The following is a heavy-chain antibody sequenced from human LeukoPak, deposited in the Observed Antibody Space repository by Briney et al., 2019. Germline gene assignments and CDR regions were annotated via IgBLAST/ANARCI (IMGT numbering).Heavy chain of an antibody. J-gene: IGHJ4*02. CDR1: GFTFGDYA. Sequence: PGGSLRLSCTASGFTFGDYAMSWVRQAPGKGLEWVGFIRSKAYGGTTEYAASVKGRFTISRDDSKSIAYLQMNSLETEDTAVYYCTRADSNYDYWGQGTLVTVSS. D-gene: IGHD4-11*01. V-gene: IGHV3-49*04. CDR3: TRADSNYDY. CDR2: IRSKAYGGTT.